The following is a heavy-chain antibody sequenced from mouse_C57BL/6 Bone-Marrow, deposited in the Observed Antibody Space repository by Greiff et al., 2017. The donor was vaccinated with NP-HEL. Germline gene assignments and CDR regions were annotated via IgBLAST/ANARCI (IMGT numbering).Heavy chain of an antibody. Sequence: VQVVESGPGLVAPSQSLSITCTVSGFSLTSYAISWVRQPPGKGLEWLGVIWTGGGTNYNSALKSRLSISKDNSKSQVFLKMNSLQTDDTARYYCARTGTTVVAYYAMDYWGQGTSVTVSS. CDR1: GFSLTSYA. CDR2: IWTGGGT. D-gene: IGHD1-1*01. J-gene: IGHJ4*01. CDR3: ARTGTTVVAYYAMDY. V-gene: IGHV2-9-1*01.